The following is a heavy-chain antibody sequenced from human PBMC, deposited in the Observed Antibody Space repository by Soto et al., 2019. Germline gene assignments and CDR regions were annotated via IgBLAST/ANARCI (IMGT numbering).Heavy chain of an antibody. CDR2: ISISSSTI. Sequence: GKGLEWVSYISISSSTIYYADSVKGRFTISRDKAKNSLYLQMNSLRAEDTAVYFCARSLGGHYYYYMDVWGKGTTVTVFS. CDR3: ARSLGGHYYYYMDV. V-gene: IGHV3-48*01. D-gene: IGHD3-16*01. J-gene: IGHJ6*03.